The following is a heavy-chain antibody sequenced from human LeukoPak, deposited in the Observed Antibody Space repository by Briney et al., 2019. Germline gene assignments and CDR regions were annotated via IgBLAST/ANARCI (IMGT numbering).Heavy chain of an antibody. CDR2: IYPRDGST. J-gene: IGHJ4*02. CDR3: ARDQEAFDY. Sequence: GASVKVSCKASGYTFTSYGISWVRQAPRQGLEWMGMIYPRDGSTSYAQKFQGRVTVTRDTSTSTVHMELSGLRSEDTAVYYCARDQEAFDYWGQGTLVTVSS. V-gene: IGHV1-46*01. CDR1: GYTFTSYG.